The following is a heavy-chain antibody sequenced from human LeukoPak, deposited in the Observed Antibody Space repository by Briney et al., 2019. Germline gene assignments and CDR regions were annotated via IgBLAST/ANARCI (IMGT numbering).Heavy chain of an antibody. J-gene: IGHJ3*02. CDR2: VNDSVSA. CDR1: GGSFNGHF. Sequence: PSETLSLTYAVFGGSFNGHFCSLIRQPPSQGLEWIGVVNDSVSAYVNPSFPRRLTMTVDTSRNQFSLNLSSVAAADTAVYFCARGYADSSDWAGDAFDNWGPGTMVSVSS. D-gene: IGHD2-21*01. CDR3: ARGYADSSDWAGDAFDN. V-gene: IGHV4-34*01.